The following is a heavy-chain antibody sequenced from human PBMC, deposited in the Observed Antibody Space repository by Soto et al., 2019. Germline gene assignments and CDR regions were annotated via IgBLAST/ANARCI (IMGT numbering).Heavy chain of an antibody. CDR3: AKGDVYSDYSRLAY. CDR2: ITGSGVTT. J-gene: IGHJ4*02. CDR1: GFTFNNYA. V-gene: IGHV3-23*01. D-gene: IGHD4-4*01. Sequence: GGSLRLSCAASGFTFNNYAMSWVRQAPGKGLEWVSTITGSGVTTHYADSVKGRFTVSRDNSKNTLYLQMNSLRAEDTAVYYCAKGDVYSDYSRLAYWGQGTLVTVSS.